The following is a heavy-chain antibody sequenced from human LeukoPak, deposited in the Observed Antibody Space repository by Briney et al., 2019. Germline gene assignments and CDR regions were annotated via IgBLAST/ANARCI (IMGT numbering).Heavy chain of an antibody. D-gene: IGHD5-12*01. CDR3: ASWDIVATSGSYYFDY. J-gene: IGHJ4*02. CDR1: GGSFSGYY. V-gene: IGHV4-34*01. Sequence: SETLSLTCAVYGGSFSGYYWSWIRQPPGKGLEWIGEINHSGSTNYNPSLKSRVTISLDTSKNQFSLKLSSVTAADTAVYYCASWDIVATSGSYYFDYWGQGTLVTVSS. CDR2: INHSGST.